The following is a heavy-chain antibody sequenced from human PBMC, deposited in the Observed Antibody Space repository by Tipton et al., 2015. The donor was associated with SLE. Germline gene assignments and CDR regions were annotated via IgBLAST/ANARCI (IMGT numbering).Heavy chain of an antibody. D-gene: IGHD2-2*02. J-gene: IGHJ4*02. CDR2: VRSKANSYAT. Sequence: SLRLSCAASGFTFSGSDMHWVRQASGRGLEWVGRVRSKANSYATAYAASVKGRFTISRDDSKNTLYLQMSILRAEDTAVYYCAKDFPHEGATVPGALLDSWGQGILVTVSS. CDR3: AKDFPHEGATVPGALLDS. V-gene: IGHV3-73*01. CDR1: GFTFSGSD.